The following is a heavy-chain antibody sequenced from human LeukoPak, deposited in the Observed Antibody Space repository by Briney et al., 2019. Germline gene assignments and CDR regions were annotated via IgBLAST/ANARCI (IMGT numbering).Heavy chain of an antibody. Sequence: PGGSLRLSCAASGFTFSDFDMSWIRQAPGKGLEWVSYISNSGNTIYYADSVKGRFTISRDNAKNSLYLQMNSLRAEDTAVYYCARGWELNPFDYWGQGTLVTVSS. D-gene: IGHD1-26*01. CDR2: ISNSGNTI. CDR3: ARGWELNPFDY. CDR1: GFTFSDFD. V-gene: IGHV3-11*01. J-gene: IGHJ4*02.